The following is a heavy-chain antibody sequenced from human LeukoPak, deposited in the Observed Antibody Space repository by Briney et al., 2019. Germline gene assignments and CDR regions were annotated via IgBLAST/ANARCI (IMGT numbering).Heavy chain of an antibody. V-gene: IGHV3-30-3*01. Sequence: GGSLRLSCAASGFTFSSYAMHWVRQAPGKGLEWVAVISYDGSNKYYADSVKGQFTISRDNSKNTLYLQMNSLRAEDTAVYYCARDVERPLDYWGQGTLVTVSS. J-gene: IGHJ4*02. D-gene: IGHD1-1*01. CDR3: ARDVERPLDY. CDR2: ISYDGSNK. CDR1: GFTFSSYA.